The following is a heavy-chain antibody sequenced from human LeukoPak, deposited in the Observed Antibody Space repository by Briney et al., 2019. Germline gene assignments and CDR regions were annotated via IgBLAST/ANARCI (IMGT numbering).Heavy chain of an antibody. Sequence: GGSLRLSLAASGFTFSSYWMIWFREAPGQGLEWVANIKQDGSEKYYVDSVKGRFTISRDNAKNSLYLQMNSLRAEDTAVYYCARDRPGYSSGWYGGQRSYYFDYWGQGTLVTVSS. CDR1: GFTFSSYW. V-gene: IGHV3-7*03. CDR3: ARDRPGYSSGWYGGQRSYYFDY. CDR2: IKQDGSEK. J-gene: IGHJ4*02. D-gene: IGHD6-19*01.